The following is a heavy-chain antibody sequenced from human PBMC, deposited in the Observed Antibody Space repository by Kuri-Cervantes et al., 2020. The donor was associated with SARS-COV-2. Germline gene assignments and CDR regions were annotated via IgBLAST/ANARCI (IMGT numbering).Heavy chain of an antibody. CDR1: GFTFSSYS. J-gene: IGHJ4*02. CDR2: ISSSSYI. CDR3: ARDYYGSGSYSGLVGY. Sequence: GGSLRLSCAASGFTFSSYSMNWVRQAPGKGLEWVSSISSSSYIYYADSVKGRFTISRDNSKNTLYLQMGSLRAEDMAVYYCARDYYGSGSYSGLVGYWGQGTPVTVSS. V-gene: IGHV3-21*01. D-gene: IGHD3-10*01.